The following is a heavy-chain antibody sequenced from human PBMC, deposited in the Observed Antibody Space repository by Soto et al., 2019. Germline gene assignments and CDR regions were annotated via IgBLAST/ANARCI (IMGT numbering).Heavy chain of an antibody. CDR2: ISAYNGNT. CDR3: ARYCSSTRRLVGGVDYYMDV. J-gene: IGHJ6*03. V-gene: IGHV1-18*01. Sequence: ASVKVSCKASGYTFTSYGISWVRQAPGQGLEWMGWISAYNGNTNYAQKLQGRVTMTTDTSTSTAYMELRSLRSDDTAVYYCARYCSSTRRLVGGVDYYMDVWGKGTTVTVSS. CDR1: GYTFTSYG. D-gene: IGHD2-2*01.